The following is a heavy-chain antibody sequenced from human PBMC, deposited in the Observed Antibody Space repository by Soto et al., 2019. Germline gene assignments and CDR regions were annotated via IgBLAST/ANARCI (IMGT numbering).Heavy chain of an antibody. D-gene: IGHD3-22*01. V-gene: IGHV3-23*01. CDR3: AKGGNSGYDFADFDY. CDR1: GFTFSSYA. Sequence: GGSLRLSCAASGFTFSSYAMSWVRQAPGKGLEWVSGISGSGGSAYYADSVKGRFSISRDDSKSTLYLHMDILRAEDTAIYYCAKGGNSGYDFADFDYWGQGTTVTVSS. J-gene: IGHJ4*02. CDR2: ISGSGGSA.